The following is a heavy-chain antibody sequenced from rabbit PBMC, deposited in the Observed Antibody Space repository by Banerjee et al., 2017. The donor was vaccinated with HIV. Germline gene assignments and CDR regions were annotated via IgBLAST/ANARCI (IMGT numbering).Heavy chain of an antibody. Sequence: QEQLVESGGDLVKPGASLTLTCTASGFSFSRSYWICWVRQAPGKGLEWIACIYAGSSGSTYYASWAKGRFTISKASWTTVTLQMTSLTAADTASYFCARDLAGVIGWNFNLWGPGTLSPS. CDR3: ARDLAGVIGWNFNL. D-gene: IGHD4-1*01. CDR1: GFSFSRSYW. V-gene: IGHV1S45*01. CDR2: IYAGSSGST. J-gene: IGHJ4*01.